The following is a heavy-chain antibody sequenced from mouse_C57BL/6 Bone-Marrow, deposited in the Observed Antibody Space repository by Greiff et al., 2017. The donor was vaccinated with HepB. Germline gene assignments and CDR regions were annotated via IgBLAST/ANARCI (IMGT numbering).Heavy chain of an antibody. Sequence: QVQLQQSGAELVKPGASVKLSCKASGYTFTSYWMQWVKQRPGQGLEWIGEIDPSDSYTNYNQKFKGKATLTVDTSSSTAYMQLSSLTSEDSAVYYCASRGGFAYWGQGTLVTVSA. CDR1: GYTFTSYW. D-gene: IGHD3-3*01. CDR2: IDPSDSYT. V-gene: IGHV1-50*01. J-gene: IGHJ3*01. CDR3: ASRGGFAY.